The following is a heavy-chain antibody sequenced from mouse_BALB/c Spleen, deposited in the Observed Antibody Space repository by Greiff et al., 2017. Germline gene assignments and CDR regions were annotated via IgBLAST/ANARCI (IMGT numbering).Heavy chain of an antibody. CDR1: GYTFTDYN. CDR3: ARELKGGAMDY. V-gene: IGHV1-18*01. Sequence: EVKLVESGPELVKPGASVKIPCKASGYTFTDYNMDWVKQSHGKSLEWIGDINPNNGGTIYNQKFKGKATLTVDKSSSTAYMELRSLTSEDTAVYYCARELKGGAMDYWGQGTSVTVSS. CDR2: INPNNGGT. D-gene: IGHD1-3*01. J-gene: IGHJ4*01.